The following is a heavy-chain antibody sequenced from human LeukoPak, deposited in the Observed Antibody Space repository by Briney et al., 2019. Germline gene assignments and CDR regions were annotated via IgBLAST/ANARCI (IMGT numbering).Heavy chain of an antibody. J-gene: IGHJ3*02. Sequence: PSETLSLTCTVSGGSISGGGYYWSWIRQHPGKGLEWIGYIYYSGSTYYNPSLKSRVTISVDTSKNQFSLKLSSVTAADTAVYYCARALVVITTRAFDIWGQGTMVTVSS. V-gene: IGHV4-31*03. D-gene: IGHD3-22*01. CDR2: IYYSGST. CDR1: GGSISGGGYY. CDR3: ARALVVITTRAFDI.